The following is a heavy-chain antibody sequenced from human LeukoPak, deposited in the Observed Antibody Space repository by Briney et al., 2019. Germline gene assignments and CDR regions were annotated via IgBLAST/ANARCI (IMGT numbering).Heavy chain of an antibody. CDR2: IYCSGST. Sequence: PSETLSLTCTVSGDSISRHYWSWIRQPPGKGLEWIGCIYCSGSTSYNPSLKSRVTISVDTSNNQFSLKLTSMTAADTAVYFCARGRLIAGATVFDYWGQGTLVTVSS. CDR1: GDSISRHY. D-gene: IGHD1-26*01. V-gene: IGHV4-59*11. CDR3: ARGRLIAGATVFDY. J-gene: IGHJ4*02.